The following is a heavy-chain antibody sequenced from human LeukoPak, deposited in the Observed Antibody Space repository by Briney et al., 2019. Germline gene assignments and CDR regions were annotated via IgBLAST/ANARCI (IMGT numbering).Heavy chain of an antibody. Sequence: SETLSLTCTVSGGSITNYYWSWIRQPPGKGLEWIGYIHYSGSTKYKSSLKSRVTISVDTSKNQFSLKLNSVTAADTAVYYCARDGVGDAFDIWGQGTMVTVSS. CDR2: IHYSGST. CDR3: ARDGVGDAFDI. D-gene: IGHD1-26*01. CDR1: GGSITNYY. V-gene: IGHV4-59*12. J-gene: IGHJ3*02.